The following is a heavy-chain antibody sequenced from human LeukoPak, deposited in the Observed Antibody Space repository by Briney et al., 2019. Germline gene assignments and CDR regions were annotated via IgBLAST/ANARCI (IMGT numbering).Heavy chain of an antibody. J-gene: IGHJ6*02. CDR3: ARGSNIVVVPAAIREDYYYYGMDV. Sequence: GASVKVSCKASGYTFTSYAMHWVRQAPGQRLEWMGWINAGNGNTKYSQKFQGRVTITRDTSASTAYMELSSLRSEDTAVYYCARGSNIVVVPAAIREDYYYYGMDVWGQGTTVTVSS. CDR2: INAGNGNT. V-gene: IGHV1-3*01. D-gene: IGHD2-2*02. CDR1: GYTFTSYA.